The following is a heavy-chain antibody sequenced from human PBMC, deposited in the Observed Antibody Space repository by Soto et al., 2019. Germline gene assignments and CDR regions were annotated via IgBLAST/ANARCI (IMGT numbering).Heavy chain of an antibody. D-gene: IGHD3-10*01. V-gene: IGHV1-69*06. J-gene: IGHJ6*02. Sequence: SVKVSCKASGGTFSSYAISWVRQAPGQGLEWMGGIIPIFGTANYAQKFQGRVTITADKSTSTAYMELSSLRSEDTAVYYCAGITMVRGVLRDYYYGMDVWGQGTTVTVSS. CDR1: GGTFSSYA. CDR3: AGITMVRGVLRDYYYGMDV. CDR2: IIPIFGTA.